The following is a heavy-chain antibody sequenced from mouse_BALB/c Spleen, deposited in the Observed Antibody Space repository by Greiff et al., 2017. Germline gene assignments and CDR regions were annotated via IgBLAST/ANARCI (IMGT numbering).Heavy chain of an antibody. CDR1: GYSFTGYF. CDR3: GHLLLRKDYAMDY. J-gene: IGHJ4*01. D-gene: IGHD1-1*01. Sequence: EVQLQQSGPELVKPGASVKISCKASGYSFTGYFMNWVKQSHGKILEWIGRINPYNGDTFYNQKFKGKATLTVDKSSSTAHMELLSLTSEDSAVYYCGHLLLRKDYAMDYWGQGTSVTVSS. V-gene: IGHV1-37*01. CDR2: INPYNGDT.